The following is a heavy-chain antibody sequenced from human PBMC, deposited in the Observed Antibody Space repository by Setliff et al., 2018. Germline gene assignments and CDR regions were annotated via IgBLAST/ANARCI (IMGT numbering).Heavy chain of an antibody. CDR2: IGHTGSI. Sequence: SETLSLTCTVSGYSISSGYIWGWIRQPPGKGLEWVGNIGHTGSINYNPSLKSRLTISRDTSKNQVSLKLNSVTATDTAVYYCARVATYAFDIWGQGTMVTVSS. CDR1: GYSISSGYI. CDR3: ARVATYAFDI. V-gene: IGHV4-38-2*02. J-gene: IGHJ3*02.